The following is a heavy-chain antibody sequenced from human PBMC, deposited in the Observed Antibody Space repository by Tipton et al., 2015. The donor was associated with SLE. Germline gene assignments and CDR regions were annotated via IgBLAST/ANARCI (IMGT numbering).Heavy chain of an antibody. CDR1: GGSITNYY. CDR3: VVCSPSSCPYFDY. J-gene: IGHJ4*02. D-gene: IGHD2-2*01. Sequence: TLSLTCTVSGGSITNYYWGWVRQPAGEGLEWIGRICCGGSTKYNPSLDSRVSLSVDASKDQFSLKLSSVTAADTAVYYCVVCSPSSCPYFDYWGQGRLVTVSS. V-gene: IGHV4-4*07. CDR2: ICCGGST.